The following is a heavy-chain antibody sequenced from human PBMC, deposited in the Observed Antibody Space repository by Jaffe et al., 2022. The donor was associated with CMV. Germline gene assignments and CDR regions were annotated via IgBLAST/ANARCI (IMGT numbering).Heavy chain of an antibody. Sequence: EVQLLESGGGLVQPGGSLRLSCAASGFTFSNYAMSWVRQAPGKGLEWVSALTSSGDFTYYADSVKGRFAISRDNSRNTLYLQMNSLRAEDTAVYFCAKALSGSYYADAFDIWGHGTMVTVSS. CDR3: AKALSGSYYADAFDI. J-gene: IGHJ3*02. CDR2: LTSSGDFT. D-gene: IGHD1-26*01. CDR1: GFTFSNYA. V-gene: IGHV3-23*01.